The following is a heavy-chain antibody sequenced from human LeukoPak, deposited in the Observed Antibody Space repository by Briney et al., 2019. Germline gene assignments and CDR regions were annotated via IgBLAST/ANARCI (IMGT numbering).Heavy chain of an antibody. D-gene: IGHD1-26*01. J-gene: IGHJ4*02. V-gene: IGHV3-23*01. CDR2: ISGSGGST. CDR3: AKDQEGIVGATNDY. CDR1: GFTFSSYA. Sequence: PGGSLRFSCAASGFTFSSYAMSWVRQAPGKGLEWVSAISGSGGSTYYADSVKGRFTISRDNSKNTLYLQMNSLRAEDTAVYYCAKDQEGIVGATNDYWGQGTLVTVSS.